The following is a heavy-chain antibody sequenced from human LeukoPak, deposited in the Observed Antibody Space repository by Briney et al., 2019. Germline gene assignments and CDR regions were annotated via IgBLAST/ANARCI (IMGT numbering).Heavy chain of an antibody. CDR2: ISSSSGYI. J-gene: IGHJ5*02. Sequence: GGSLRLSCAASGFTFSTYSMNWVRQAPGKGLEWVSTISSSSGYIYYADSVKGRFTISRDNAKNSLYLQMNSLRAEDTAVYYCARSPLKLERTWLDPWGQGALVTVSS. V-gene: IGHV3-21*01. CDR1: GFTFSTYS. CDR3: ARSPLKLERTWLDP. D-gene: IGHD1-1*01.